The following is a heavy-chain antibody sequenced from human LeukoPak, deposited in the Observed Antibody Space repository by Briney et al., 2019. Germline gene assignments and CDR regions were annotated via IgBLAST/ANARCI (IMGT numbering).Heavy chain of an antibody. D-gene: IGHD6-19*01. CDR1: GGTFSSYA. V-gene: IGHV1-69*13. Sequence: ASVTVSCKASGGTFSSYAISWVRQAPGQGLEWMGGIIPIFGTANYAQKFQGRVTITADESTSTAYMELSSLRSEDTAVYYCARVLASVAGTKNWFDPWGQGTLVTVSS. CDR2: IIPIFGTA. CDR3: ARVLASVAGTKNWFDP. J-gene: IGHJ5*02.